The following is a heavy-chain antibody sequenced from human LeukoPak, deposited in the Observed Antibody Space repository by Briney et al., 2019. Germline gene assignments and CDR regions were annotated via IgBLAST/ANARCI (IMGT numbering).Heavy chain of an antibody. D-gene: IGHD4-11*01. CDR1: GYTFNSYY. J-gene: IGHJ3*02. CDR2: INPSSGST. CDR3: ARDFERLPHI. V-gene: IGHV1-46*02. Sequence: ASVKVSCKASGYTFNSYYMHWVRQAPGQGLEWMGIINPSSGSTSYAQNFQGRVTMTRDTSTSTVYMELSSLRSEDTAVYYCARDFERLPHIWGQGTMVTVSS.